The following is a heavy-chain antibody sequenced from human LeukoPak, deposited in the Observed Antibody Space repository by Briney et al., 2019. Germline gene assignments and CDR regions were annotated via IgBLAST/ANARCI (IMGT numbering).Heavy chain of an antibody. Sequence: PSETLSLTCTVSCGSISSYYWSWIRQPPGKGLEWFGYIYSSGSTNYHPSLKSRVTISVDTSKNQFSLKLSSVAATDTAVYYCARGGLFIALYNWFEPWGQETLVTVPS. CDR2: IYSSGST. CDR1: CGSISSYY. D-gene: IGHD6-13*01. J-gene: IGHJ5*02. CDR3: ARGGLFIALYNWFEP. V-gene: IGHV4-59*01.